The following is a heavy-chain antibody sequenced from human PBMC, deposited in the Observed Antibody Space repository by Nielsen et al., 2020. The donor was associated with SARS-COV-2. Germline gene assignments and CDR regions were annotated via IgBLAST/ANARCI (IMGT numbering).Heavy chain of an antibody. Sequence: SETLSPTCTVPGGSISSSSYYWGSIRQPPGKGLEWIGSIYYSGSTYYNPSLKSRVTISVDTSKNQFSLKLSSVTAADTAVYYCARQLLLWFGELVPYYMDVWGKGTTVTVSS. CDR2: IYYSGST. CDR3: ARQLLLWFGELVPYYMDV. CDR1: GGSISSSSYY. V-gene: IGHV4-39*07. J-gene: IGHJ6*03. D-gene: IGHD3-10*01.